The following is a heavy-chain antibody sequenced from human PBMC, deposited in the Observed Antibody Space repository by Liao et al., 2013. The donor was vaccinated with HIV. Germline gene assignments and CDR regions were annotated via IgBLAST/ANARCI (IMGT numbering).Heavy chain of an antibody. CDR3: ARDWGQWLHNTVAFDI. CDR2: IYYSGST. CDR1: GGSISSYY. Sequence: QVHLQESGPGLVKPSETLSLTCTVSGGSISSYYWSWIRQPPGKGLEWIGSIYYSGSTNYSPSLKSRVTISVDTSKNHFSLKLSSVTAADTAVYYCARDWGQWLHNTVAFDIWGQGTVVTVSS. V-gene: IGHV4-59*01. J-gene: IGHJ3*02. D-gene: IGHD3-22*01.